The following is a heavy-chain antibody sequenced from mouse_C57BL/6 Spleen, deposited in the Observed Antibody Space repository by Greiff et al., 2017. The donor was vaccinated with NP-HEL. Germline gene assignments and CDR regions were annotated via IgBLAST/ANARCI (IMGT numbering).Heavy chain of an antibody. CDR2: INPGSGGT. D-gene: IGHD2-3*01. CDR1: GYAFTNYL. J-gene: IGHJ1*03. V-gene: IGHV1-54*01. CDR3: ARRDDGYYFFDV. Sequence: VHVKQSGAELVRPGTSVKVSCKASGYAFTNYLIEWVKQRPGQGLEWIGVINPGSGGTNYNEKFKGKATLTADKSSSTAYMQLSSLTSEDSAVYFCARRDDGYYFFDVWGTGTTVTVSS.